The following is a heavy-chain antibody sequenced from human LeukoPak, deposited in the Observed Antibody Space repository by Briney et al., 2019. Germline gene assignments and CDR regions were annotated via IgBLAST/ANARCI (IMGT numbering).Heavy chain of an antibody. CDR1: GDSVSSGSYY. CDR3: ARQGSSGWYFGY. CDR2: LYYRGST. Sequence: SETLSLTCTVFGDSVSSGSYYWSRIRQPPGKGLEWIGYLYYRGSTNYNPSLKSRVTISVDTSQNQFSLKLSSVTAADTAIYYCARQGSSGWYFGYWGQGTLVTVSS. D-gene: IGHD6-19*01. J-gene: IGHJ4*02. V-gene: IGHV4-61*01.